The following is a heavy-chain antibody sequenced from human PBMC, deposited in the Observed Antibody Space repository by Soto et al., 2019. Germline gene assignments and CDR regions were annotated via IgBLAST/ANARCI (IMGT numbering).Heavy chain of an antibody. CDR2: INHSGST. D-gene: IGHD3-10*01. Sequence: QVQLQQWGAGLLKPSETLSLTCAVYGGSFSGYYWSWIRQPPGKGLEWIGEINHSGSTNYNPSLKSLVTISVDTSKNQFSLKLSSVTAADTAVYYCARGLWFGDKRGFDPWGQGTLVTVSS. J-gene: IGHJ5*02. CDR3: ARGLWFGDKRGFDP. CDR1: GGSFSGYY. V-gene: IGHV4-34*01.